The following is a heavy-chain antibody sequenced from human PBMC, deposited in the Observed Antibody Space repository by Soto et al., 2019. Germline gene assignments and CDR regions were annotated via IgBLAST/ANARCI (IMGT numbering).Heavy chain of an antibody. CDR1: GGSFSGYY. Sequence: SETLSLTCAVYGGSFSGYYWSWIRQPPGKGLEWIGEINHSGSTNYNPSLKSRVTISVDTSKNQFSLKLSSVTAADTAVYYCARIVPAAIYAVDYGMDVWGQGTTVTV. D-gene: IGHD2-2*02. J-gene: IGHJ6*02. CDR2: INHSGST. CDR3: ARIVPAAIYAVDYGMDV. V-gene: IGHV4-34*01.